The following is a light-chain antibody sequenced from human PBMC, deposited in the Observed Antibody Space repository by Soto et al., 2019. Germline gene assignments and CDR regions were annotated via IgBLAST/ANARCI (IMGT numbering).Light chain of an antibody. J-gene: IGLJ3*02. V-gene: IGLV2-23*01. CDR2: EGS. CDR1: SSDVVSYNL. Sequence: QSALTQPASVSGSPGQSITISCTGTSSDVVSYNLVSWYQQHPDKAPKLMIYEGSKRPSGVSDRFSGSKSGNTASLTISGLQAEDEADYYCCSYAGSPWVFGGGTKVTVL. CDR3: CSYAGSPWV.